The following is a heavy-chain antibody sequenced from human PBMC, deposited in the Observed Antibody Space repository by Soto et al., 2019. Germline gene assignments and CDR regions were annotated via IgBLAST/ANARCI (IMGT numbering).Heavy chain of an antibody. CDR2: ISAYNGNT. J-gene: IGHJ4*02. V-gene: IGHV1-18*01. Sequence: QVQLVQSGAEVKKPGASVKVSCKASGYTFTSYGISWVRQAPGQGLEWMGWISAYNGNTNYAQKLQGRVTMTTDTSTSTAYVELRSLRSDDTAVYYCARDSGGTMIVVATGIFDYWGQGTLVTVSS. D-gene: IGHD3-22*01. CDR1: GYTFTSYG. CDR3: ARDSGGTMIVVATGIFDY.